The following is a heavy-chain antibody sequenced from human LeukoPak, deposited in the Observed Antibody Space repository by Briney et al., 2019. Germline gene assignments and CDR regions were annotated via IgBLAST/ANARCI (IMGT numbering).Heavy chain of an antibody. J-gene: IGHJ4*02. Sequence: SVKVSCKASGDTFSSYAISWVRQAPGRGLEWMGGIIPIFGSPNYAQRFQGRVTITADKSTSTAYMELSSLTYEDTAVYYCARDVPVEMTVSGYFDFGRQGTLVTVSS. D-gene: IGHD5-24*01. CDR2: IIPIFGSP. CDR1: GDTFSSYA. V-gene: IGHV1-69*06. CDR3: ARDVPVEMTVSGYFDF.